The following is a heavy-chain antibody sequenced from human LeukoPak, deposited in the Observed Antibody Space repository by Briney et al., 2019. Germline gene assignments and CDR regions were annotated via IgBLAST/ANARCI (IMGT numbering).Heavy chain of an antibody. CDR2: ISWNSGSI. CDR1: GFTFDDYA. D-gene: IGHD3-10*01. J-gene: IGHJ4*02. V-gene: IGHV3-9*01. CDR3: AKDISYYGSGSYFAGNDY. Sequence: PGRSLRLSCAASGFTFDDYAMHWVRQASGKGLEWVSGISWNSGSIGYADSVKGRFTISRDNAKNSLYLQMNSLRAEDTALYYCAKDISYYGSGSYFAGNDYWGQGTLVTVSS.